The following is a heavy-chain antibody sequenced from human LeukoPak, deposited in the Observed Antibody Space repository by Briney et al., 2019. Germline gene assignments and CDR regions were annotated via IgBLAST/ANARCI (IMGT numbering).Heavy chain of an antibody. V-gene: IGHV4-61*05. CDR3: ARHIRTETYPEGNGMDV. Sequence: SETLSLTCTVSGGSISGSSYYWEWIRQPPGKGLEWIGYIYYSGSTNYNPSLKSRVTISVDTSKNQFSLKLSSVTAADTAVYYCARHIRTETYPEGNGMDVWGQGTTVTVSS. J-gene: IGHJ6*02. CDR1: GGSISGSSYY. D-gene: IGHD2-21*01. CDR2: IYYSGST.